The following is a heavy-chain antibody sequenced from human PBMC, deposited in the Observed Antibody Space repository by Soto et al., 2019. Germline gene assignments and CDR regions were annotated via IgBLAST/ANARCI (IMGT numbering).Heavy chain of an antibody. V-gene: IGHV3-23*01. CDR2: VSGGSGVT. D-gene: IGHD1-7*01. CDR3: AKWNCYGDY. J-gene: IGHJ4*02. CDR1: GFSFSTYG. Sequence: EVQLLESGGGLVQPGGSLRLSCAVSGFSFSTYGVTWVRQAPGKGLEWVSGVSGGSGVTHYADSVKGRFTITGDNSKNTVYLHMNSLRVEDTAFYYCAKWNCYGDYWGQGTLVTVSS.